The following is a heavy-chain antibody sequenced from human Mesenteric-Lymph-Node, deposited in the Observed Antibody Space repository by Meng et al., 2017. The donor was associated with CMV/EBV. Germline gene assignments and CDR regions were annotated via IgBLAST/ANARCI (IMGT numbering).Heavy chain of an antibody. J-gene: IGHJ4*02. CDR1: GGSIGSGNW. Sequence: PVSGGSIGSGNWWSWVRQPPGKGLEWIGEIYHSGSTNYNPSLKSRVTISVDKSKNQFSLKLSSVTAADTAVYYCARVVFGATTRFDYWGQGTLVTVSS. D-gene: IGHD3-10*02. CDR3: ARVVFGATTRFDY. CDR2: IYHSGST. V-gene: IGHV4-4*02.